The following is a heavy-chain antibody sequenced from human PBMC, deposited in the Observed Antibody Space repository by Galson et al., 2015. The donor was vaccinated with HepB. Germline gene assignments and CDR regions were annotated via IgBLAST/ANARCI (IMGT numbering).Heavy chain of an antibody. Sequence: SVKVSCKASGGTFSSYAISWVRQAPGQGLEWMGIINPSGGSTSYAQKFQGRVTMTRDTSTSTVYMELSSLRSEDTAVYYCARDHYDSSGYRPLDAFDIWGQGTMVTVSS. CDR3: ARDHYDSSGYRPLDAFDI. CDR1: GGTFSSYA. J-gene: IGHJ3*02. D-gene: IGHD3-22*01. CDR2: INPSGGST. V-gene: IGHV1-46*03.